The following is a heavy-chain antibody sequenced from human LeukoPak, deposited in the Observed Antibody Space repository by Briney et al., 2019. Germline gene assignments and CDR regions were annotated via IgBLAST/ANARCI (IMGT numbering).Heavy chain of an antibody. CDR3: AREGAVSGGYYDY. CDR1: GFTLSSYS. D-gene: IGHD3-22*01. CDR2: ISGSSSFI. J-gene: IGHJ4*02. V-gene: IGHV3-21*01. Sequence: PGGSLRLSCAASGFTLSSYSTTWVRQAPGKGLEWVSSISGSSSFIYYADSVKGRFTISRDNAKNSLYLQMNGLRAEDTAVYYCAREGAVSGGYYDYWGQGTLVTVSS.